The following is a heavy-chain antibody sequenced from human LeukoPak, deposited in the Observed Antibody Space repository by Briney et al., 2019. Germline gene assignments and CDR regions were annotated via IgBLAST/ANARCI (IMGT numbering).Heavy chain of an antibody. V-gene: IGHV3-21*01. D-gene: IGHD4-17*01. CDR1: GFTFSSYS. Sequence: GGSLRLSCAASGFTFSSYSMNWVRQAPGKGLEWVSSISSSSSYIYYADSVKGRFTISRDNAKNSLYLQMNSLRAEDTAVYYCARDFPARCRDAFDIWGQGTMVTVSS. J-gene: IGHJ3*02. CDR3: ARDFPARCRDAFDI. CDR2: ISSSSSYI.